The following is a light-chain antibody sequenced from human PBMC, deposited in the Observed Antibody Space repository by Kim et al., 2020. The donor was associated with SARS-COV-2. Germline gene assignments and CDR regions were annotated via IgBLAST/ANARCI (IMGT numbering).Light chain of an antibody. CDR2: ATS. V-gene: IGKV1D-16*01. J-gene: IGKJ4*01. Sequence: DIQMTQSPSSVSASVGYRVTITCRASQHINNWLAWYQQKPGKAPETLIHATSTLLSGVPSRFSGSASGTEFTLTISSLQPEDIATYFCQQYDTYPLTFGGGTKVDIK. CDR3: QQYDTYPLT. CDR1: QHINNW.